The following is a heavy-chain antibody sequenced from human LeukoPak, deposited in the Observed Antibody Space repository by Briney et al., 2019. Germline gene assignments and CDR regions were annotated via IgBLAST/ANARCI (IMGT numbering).Heavy chain of an antibody. CDR1: GYTFTGYY. J-gene: IGHJ4*02. V-gene: IGHV1-2*02. CDR3: AREDGVFGALYDY. D-gene: IGHD3-3*01. CDR2: INPNSGGT. Sequence: ASVKVSCKASGYTFTGYYMHWVRQAPGRGLEWMGWINPNSGGTNYAQKFQGRVTMTRDTSISTAYMELSRLRPDDTAVYYCAREDGVFGALYDYWGQGTLVTVSS.